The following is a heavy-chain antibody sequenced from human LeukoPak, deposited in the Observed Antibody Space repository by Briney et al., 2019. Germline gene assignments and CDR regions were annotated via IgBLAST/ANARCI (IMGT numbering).Heavy chain of an antibody. Sequence: PGESLRLSCRASGFTFSSYGMHWVRQAPGKGLEWVAVILYDANNKYYADSVKGRFTISRDNSKNTLYLQMNSLRAEDTAVYYCAKGRRAYDSSGYFLDYWGQGTLVTVSS. D-gene: IGHD3-22*01. CDR1: GFTFSSYG. CDR3: AKGRRAYDSSGYFLDY. J-gene: IGHJ4*02. CDR2: ILYDANNK. V-gene: IGHV3-30*18.